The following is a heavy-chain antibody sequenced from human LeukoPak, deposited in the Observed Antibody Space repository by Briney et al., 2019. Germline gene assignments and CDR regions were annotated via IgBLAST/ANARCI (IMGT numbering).Heavy chain of an antibody. J-gene: IGHJ4*02. V-gene: IGHV1-69*13. CDR1: GYTFTSYG. CDR2: IIPIFGTA. CDR3: ARDRANWGEKDY. Sequence: GASVKVSCKASGYTFTSYGISWVRQAPGQGLEWMGGIIPIFGTANYAQKFQGRVTITADESTSTAYMELSSLRSEDTAVYYCARDRANWGEKDYWGQGTLVTVSS. D-gene: IGHD7-27*01.